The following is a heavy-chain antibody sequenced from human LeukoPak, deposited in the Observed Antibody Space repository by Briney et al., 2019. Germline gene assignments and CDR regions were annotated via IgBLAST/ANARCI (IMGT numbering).Heavy chain of an antibody. V-gene: IGHV3-43D*03. CDR1: GFLFGVFA. Sequence: PGGSLRLFCAVSGFLFGVFAVLCARHAPGRGVEWVSLISRDGGRTYYADSVKGRFTISRDNSKNSLYLQMNSLRAEDTALYYCAKDKFDGSGSYYFDYWGQGTLVTVSS. CDR2: ISRDGGRT. CDR3: AKDKFDGSGSYYFDY. D-gene: IGHD3-10*01. J-gene: IGHJ4*02.